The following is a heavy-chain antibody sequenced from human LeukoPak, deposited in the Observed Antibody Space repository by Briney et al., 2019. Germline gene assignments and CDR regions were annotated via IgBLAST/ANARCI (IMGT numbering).Heavy chain of an antibody. CDR2: IKQDGSEK. J-gene: IGHJ3*02. V-gene: IGHV3-7*01. D-gene: IGHD1-26*01. CDR3: ARASKWELLRPNAFDI. Sequence: PGGSLRLSCAASGFTFNLAWMSWVRQAPGKGLEWVANIKQDGSEKYYVDSVKGRFTISRDNAKNSLYLQMNSLRAEDTAVYYCARASKWELLRPNAFDIWGQGTMVTVSS. CDR1: GFTFNLAW.